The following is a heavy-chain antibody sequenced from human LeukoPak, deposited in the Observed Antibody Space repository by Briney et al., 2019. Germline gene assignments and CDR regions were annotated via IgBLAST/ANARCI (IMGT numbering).Heavy chain of an antibody. Sequence: GGSLRLSCAASGFTFGSYSMNWVRQAPGKGLEWVSYISSSSSTIYYADSVKGRFTISRDNAKNSLYLQMNSLRAEDTAVYYCARLPAYCSSTSCCVDYWGQGTLVTVSS. D-gene: IGHD2-2*01. CDR2: ISSSSSTI. CDR1: GFTFGSYS. V-gene: IGHV3-48*04. J-gene: IGHJ4*02. CDR3: ARLPAYCSSTSCCVDY.